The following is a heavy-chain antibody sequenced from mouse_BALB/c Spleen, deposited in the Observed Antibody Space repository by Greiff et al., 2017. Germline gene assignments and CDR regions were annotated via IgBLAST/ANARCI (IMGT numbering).Heavy chain of an antibody. D-gene: IGHD1-1*01. CDR3: ARYPNFLYYYGSSLYAMDY. J-gene: IGHJ4*01. V-gene: IGHV3-2*02. CDR1: GYSITSDYA. Sequence: EVQLQESGPGLVKPSQSLSLTCTVTGYSITSDYAWNWIRQFPGNKLEWMGYISYSGSTSYNPSLKSRISITRDTSKNQFFLQLNSVTTEDTATYYCARYPNFLYYYGSSLYAMDYGGQGTSVTVSS. CDR2: ISYSGST.